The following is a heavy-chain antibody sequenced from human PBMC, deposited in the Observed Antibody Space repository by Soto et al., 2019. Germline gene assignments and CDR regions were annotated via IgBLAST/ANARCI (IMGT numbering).Heavy chain of an antibody. J-gene: IGHJ3*02. D-gene: IGHD3-10*01. V-gene: IGHV3-23*01. Sequence: GGSLRLSCAASGFTFSSYAMSWVRQAPGKGLEWVSAISGSGGSTYYADSVKGRFTISRDNSKNTLYLQMNSLRAEDTAVYYCAKFQIYYYGSGSYCDAFDIWGQGTMVTV. CDR1: GFTFSSYA. CDR2: ISGSGGST. CDR3: AKFQIYYYGSGSYCDAFDI.